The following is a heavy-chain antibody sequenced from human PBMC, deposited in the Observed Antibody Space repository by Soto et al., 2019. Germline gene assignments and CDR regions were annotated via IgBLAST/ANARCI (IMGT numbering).Heavy chain of an antibody. CDR2: IYGGGDT. CDR1: GFTVSSNY. Sequence: EEQLVETGGKLVQPGGSLRLSCVVSGFTVSSNYMSWVRQAPGGGLEWVSSIYGGGDTFYADSVKGRFTTSKDSSQNTLDLQMSSLKADDSAVYYCARDRWGWEKGGYPHSNGMIVWGQGTTVTVSS. J-gene: IGHJ6*02. V-gene: IGHV3-53*02. D-gene: IGHD5-12*01. CDR3: ARDRWGWEKGGYPHSNGMIV.